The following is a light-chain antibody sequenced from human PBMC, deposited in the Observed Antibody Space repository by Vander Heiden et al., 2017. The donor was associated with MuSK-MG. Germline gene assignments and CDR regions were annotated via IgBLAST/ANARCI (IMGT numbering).Light chain of an antibody. CDR3: ISYTSISTYV. V-gene: IGLV2-14*01. CDR1: SSDVGGYNY. CDR2: EVS. J-gene: IGLJ1*01. Sequence: QSALTQPASVSGSPGQSITISCTGTSSDVGGYNYVSWYQQHPGKAPKLMIYEVSNRPSGVSNRFSGSKSGNPASLTISGLQAEDEADYYCISYTSISTYVFGTGTKVTVL.